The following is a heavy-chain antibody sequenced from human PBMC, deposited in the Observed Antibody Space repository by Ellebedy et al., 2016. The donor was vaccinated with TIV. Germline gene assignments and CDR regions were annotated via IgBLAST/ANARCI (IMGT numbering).Heavy chain of an antibody. CDR3: ASSPRLLFLVDAFDI. CDR2: INHSGST. J-gene: IGHJ3*02. D-gene: IGHD2/OR15-2a*01. V-gene: IGHV4-34*01. CDR1: GGSISSYY. Sequence: MPSETLSLTCTVSGGSISSYYWSWIRQPPGKGLEWIGEINHSGSTNYNPSLKSRVTISVDTSKNQFSLKLSSVTAADTAVYYCASSPRLLFLVDAFDIWGQGTMVTVSS.